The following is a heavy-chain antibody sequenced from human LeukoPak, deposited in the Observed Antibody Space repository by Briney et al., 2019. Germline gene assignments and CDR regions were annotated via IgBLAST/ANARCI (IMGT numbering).Heavy chain of an antibody. V-gene: IGHV7-4-1*02. CDR2: INTNTGNP. J-gene: IGHJ6*02. CDR1: GYTFTSYA. CDR3: ARDDGWFGELLSYYYYGMDV. D-gene: IGHD3-10*01. Sequence: ASVKVSCKASGYTFTSYAMNWVRQAPGQGLEWMGWINTNTGNPTYAQGFTGRFVFPLDTSVSTAYLQISSLKAEDTAVYYCARDDGWFGELLSYYYYGMDVWGQGTTVTVSS.